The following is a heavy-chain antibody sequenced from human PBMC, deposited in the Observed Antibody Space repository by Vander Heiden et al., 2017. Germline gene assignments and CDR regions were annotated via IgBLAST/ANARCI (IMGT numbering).Heavy chain of an antibody. D-gene: IGHD5-18*01. CDR3: ARNVDTAMDLDY. Sequence: QVQLVESGGGVVQPGRSLRLSGAASGFPFSSYAMPWVRQAPGKGLEWVAVISYDGSNKYYADSVKGRFTISRDNSKNTLYLQMNSLRAEDTAVYYCARNVDTAMDLDYWGQGTLVTVSS. J-gene: IGHJ4*02. CDR2: ISYDGSNK. V-gene: IGHV3-30-3*01. CDR1: GFPFSSYA.